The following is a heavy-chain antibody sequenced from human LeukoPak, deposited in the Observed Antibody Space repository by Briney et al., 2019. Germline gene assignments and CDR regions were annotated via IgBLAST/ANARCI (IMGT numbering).Heavy chain of an antibody. CDR2: ISWNSGRI. CDR3: ARGENGSFDH. Sequence: GGSLRLSCAASGFTFDDYAMHWVRQAPGKGLEWVSSISWNSGRIEYADSVKGRFTISRDNARNSLYMEMNDLIAEDTAFYYCARGENGSFDHWGQGTLVIVSS. CDR1: GFTFDDYA. V-gene: IGHV3-9*01. D-gene: IGHD3-10*01. J-gene: IGHJ4*02.